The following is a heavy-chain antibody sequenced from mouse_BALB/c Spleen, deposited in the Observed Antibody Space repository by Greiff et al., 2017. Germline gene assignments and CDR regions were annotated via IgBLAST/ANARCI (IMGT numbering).Heavy chain of an antibody. Sequence: DVKLVESGGGLVQPGGSRKLSCAASGFTFSDYGMAWVRQAPGKGPEWVAFISNLAYSIYYADTVKGRFTISRDNPKNTLFLQMTSLRSEDTAMYYCARKRKYGNFSIAMDYWGQGTSVTVSS. V-gene: IGHV5-15*01. D-gene: IGHD2-10*02. J-gene: IGHJ4*01. CDR1: GFTFSDYG. CDR3: ARKRKYGNFSIAMDY. CDR2: ISNLAYSI.